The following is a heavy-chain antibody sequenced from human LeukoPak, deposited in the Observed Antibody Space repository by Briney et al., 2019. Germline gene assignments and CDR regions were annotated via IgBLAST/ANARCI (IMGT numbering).Heavy chain of an antibody. CDR2: ISGSGVST. CDR3: AKDERNWNYNLASQTYD. Sequence: PGGSLRLSCAASGFRFSSYAMSWVRQAPGKGLEWVSAISGSGVSTYYADSVKGRSTVSRDNSKNTLYLQMSSLRAEDTAVYYCAKDERNWNYNLASQTYDWGQGTLVTVSS. D-gene: IGHD1-7*01. J-gene: IGHJ4*02. CDR1: GFRFSSYA. V-gene: IGHV3-23*01.